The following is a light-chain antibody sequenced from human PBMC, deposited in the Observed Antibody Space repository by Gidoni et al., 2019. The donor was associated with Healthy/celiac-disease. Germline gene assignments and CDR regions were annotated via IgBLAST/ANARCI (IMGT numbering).Light chain of an antibody. CDR2: DAS. V-gene: IGKV3-11*01. J-gene: IGKJ1*01. CDR3: QQRSNWPRT. Sequence: EIVFTQSPATLSLSPGERATLSCRASQSVSSYLDWYQQKPGQAPRLLIYDASNRATGIPARFSGSGSGTDFTLTISSLEPEDFAVYYCQQRSNWPRTFGQGTKVEIK. CDR1: QSVSSY.